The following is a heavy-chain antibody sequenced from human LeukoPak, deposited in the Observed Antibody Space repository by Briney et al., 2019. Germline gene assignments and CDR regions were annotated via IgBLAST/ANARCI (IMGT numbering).Heavy chain of an antibody. D-gene: IGHD3-22*01. CDR3: AREGIDSSGYFDY. Sequence: GGSLRLSCAASGFTFSSYAMHWVRQAPGKGLEWVAVISYDGSNKYYADSVKGRFTNSRDNSKNTLYLQMNSLRAEDTAVYYCAREGIDSSGYFDYWGQGTLVTVSS. CDR1: GFTFSSYA. J-gene: IGHJ4*02. CDR2: ISYDGSNK. V-gene: IGHV3-30-3*01.